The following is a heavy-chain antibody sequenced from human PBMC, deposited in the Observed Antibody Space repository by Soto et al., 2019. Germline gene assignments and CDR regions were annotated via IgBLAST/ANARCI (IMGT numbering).Heavy chain of an antibody. D-gene: IGHD6-13*01. CDR1: GFTFSSYA. Sequence: GGSLRLSCAASGFTFSSYAMHWVRQAPGKGLEWVAVISYDGSNKYYADSVKGRFTISRDNSKNTLYLQMNSLRAEDTAVYYCVRESAAGTFHDYWGQGTLVTVSS. CDR2: ISYDGSNK. CDR3: VRESAAGTFHDY. J-gene: IGHJ4*02. V-gene: IGHV3-30-3*01.